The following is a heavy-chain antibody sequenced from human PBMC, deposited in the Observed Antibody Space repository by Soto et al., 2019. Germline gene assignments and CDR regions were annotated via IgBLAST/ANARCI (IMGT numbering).Heavy chain of an antibody. V-gene: IGHV3-7*01. CDR2: IKEDGSEE. J-gene: IGHJ4*02. CDR3: ARGGGGIDN. D-gene: IGHD3-16*01. Sequence: EVQVVESGGGLVQPGGSLRLSCSASGFTFSNNWMTWVRQAPEKGLEWVANIKEDGSEENYVDSVKGRFTISRDNAENSVYLQMNSLRAEDTAVYYCARGGGGIDNWGQGTLVTVSS. CDR1: GFTFSNNW.